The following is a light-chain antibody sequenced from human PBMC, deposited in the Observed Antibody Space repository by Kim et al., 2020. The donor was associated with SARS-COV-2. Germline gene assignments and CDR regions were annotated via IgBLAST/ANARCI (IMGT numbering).Light chain of an antibody. V-gene: IGLV2-14*03. CDR1: SSDIGGYNY. CDR3: SSYTRSSTWV. CDR2: NVS. J-gene: IGLJ3*02. Sequence: LTQPASVSGSPGQSITISCTGTSSDIGGYNYVSWYQQHPGKAPKLMIYNVSKRPSGVSNRFSGSKSDNTASLTISGLQAEDEAHYYCSSYTRSSTWVFGGGTQLTVL.